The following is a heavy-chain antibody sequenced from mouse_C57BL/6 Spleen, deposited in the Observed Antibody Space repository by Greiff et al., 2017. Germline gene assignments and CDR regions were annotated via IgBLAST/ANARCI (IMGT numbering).Heavy chain of an antibody. D-gene: IGHD2-2*01. CDR1: GFTFSDYY. V-gene: IGHV5-16*01. J-gene: IGHJ2*01. Sequence: EVKLMESEGGLVQPGSSMKLSCTASGFTFSDYYMAWVRQVPEKGLEWVANINYDGSSTYYLDSLKSRFIISRDHAKNILYLQMSSLKSEDTATYYCARVGVTLDYWGQGTTLTVSS. CDR3: ARVGVTLDY. CDR2: INYDGSST.